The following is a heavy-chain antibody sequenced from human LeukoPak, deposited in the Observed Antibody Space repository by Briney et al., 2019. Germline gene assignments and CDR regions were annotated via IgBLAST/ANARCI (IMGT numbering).Heavy chain of an antibody. Sequence: ASVKVSCKASGYTFTSYGISWVRQAPGQGLEWMGWISGYNGNTNCAQKLQGRVTMTTDTSTSTAYMELRSLRSDDTAVYYCARFPLGGYSGYDYIGYFDYWGQGTLVTVSS. CDR3: ARFPLGGYSGYDYIGYFDY. CDR1: GYTFTSYG. J-gene: IGHJ4*02. CDR2: ISGYNGNT. D-gene: IGHD5-12*01. V-gene: IGHV1-18*01.